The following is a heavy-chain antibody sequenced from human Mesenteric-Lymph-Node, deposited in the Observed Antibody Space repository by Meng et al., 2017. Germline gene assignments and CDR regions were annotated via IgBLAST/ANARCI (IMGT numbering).Heavy chain of an antibody. J-gene: IGHJ5*02. CDR3: ARGPFFQRQNWFDH. CDR1: GFTFSSYS. Sequence: GESLKISCAASGFTFSSYSMNWVRQAPGKGLEWVSSISSSGSYINYADSVKGRFTISRDNAKNTLYLQMNSLRAEDTDIYYCARGPFFQRQNWFDHWGHGTLVTVSS. D-gene: IGHD1-26*01. CDR2: ISSSGSYI. V-gene: IGHV3-21*01.